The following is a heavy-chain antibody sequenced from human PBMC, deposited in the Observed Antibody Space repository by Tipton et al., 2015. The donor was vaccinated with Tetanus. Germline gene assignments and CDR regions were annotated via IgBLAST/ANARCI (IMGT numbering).Heavy chain of an antibody. Sequence: TLSLTCTVSGGSISSYYWSWIRQPPGKGLEWIGYIYYSGSTNYNPSLKSRVTISVDTSKNQFSLKPSSVTAADTAVYYCARAGGGSWGNFDYWGQGTLVTVSS. J-gene: IGHJ4*02. V-gene: IGHV4-59*01. CDR3: ARAGGGSWGNFDY. D-gene: IGHD6-13*01. CDR2: IYYSGST. CDR1: GGSISSYY.